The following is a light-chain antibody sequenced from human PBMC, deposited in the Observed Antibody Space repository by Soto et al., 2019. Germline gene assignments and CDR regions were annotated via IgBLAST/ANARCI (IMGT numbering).Light chain of an antibody. J-gene: IGKJ1*01. Sequence: DSQMTPSPSTLSASVGDRVIITCRASQSISSWLAWYQQKPGTAPKLLIYKASTLQSGVPSRFSGSGSGTEFTLTISSLQPDDSATYYCQQYSDNWTFGQGTKVEIK. V-gene: IGKV1-5*03. CDR3: QQYSDNWT. CDR1: QSISSW. CDR2: KAS.